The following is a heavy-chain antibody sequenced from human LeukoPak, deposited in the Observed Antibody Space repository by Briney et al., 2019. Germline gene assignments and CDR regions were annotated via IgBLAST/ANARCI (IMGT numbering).Heavy chain of an antibody. Sequence: GGSLRLSCAASGFIFSDYWMSWVRQSPGKGLEWVANIKEDGSQKYYVDSVRGRFTISRDNAKNSLFLHMDSLRAEDTAVYYCARDSRFCTNYDCRGDAFDFWGQGTMVTVTS. CDR1: GFIFSDYW. CDR3: ARDSRFCTNYDCRGDAFDF. D-gene: IGHD2-8*01. CDR2: IKEDGSQK. V-gene: IGHV3-7*01. J-gene: IGHJ3*01.